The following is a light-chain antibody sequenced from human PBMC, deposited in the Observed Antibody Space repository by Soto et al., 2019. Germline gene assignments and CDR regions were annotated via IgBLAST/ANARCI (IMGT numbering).Light chain of an antibody. Sequence: VLTQSPGTLSLSPGERATLSCRASQSVSSSYLAWYQQKHGQVPRLLIYGASTRATGIPARFSGSVSGTELTISIGSLQSEDVEVYDGQQYNNWPPTFGQGTKVDIK. V-gene: IGKV3-15*01. CDR1: QSVSSSY. CDR2: GAS. CDR3: QQYNNWPPT. J-gene: IGKJ1*01.